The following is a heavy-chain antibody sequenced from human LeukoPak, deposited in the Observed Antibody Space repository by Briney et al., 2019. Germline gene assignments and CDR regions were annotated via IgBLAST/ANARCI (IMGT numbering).Heavy chain of an antibody. CDR1: GGSISSGGYY. Sequence: SQTLSLTCTVSGGSISSGGYYWSWIRQHPGKGLEWIGYIYYSGSTYYNLSLKSRVTISVDTSKNQFSLKLSSVTAADTAVYYCARNVALRGTLNWFDPWGQGTLVTVSS. CDR2: IYYSGST. J-gene: IGHJ5*02. CDR3: ARNVALRGTLNWFDP. V-gene: IGHV4-31*03. D-gene: IGHD3-10*01.